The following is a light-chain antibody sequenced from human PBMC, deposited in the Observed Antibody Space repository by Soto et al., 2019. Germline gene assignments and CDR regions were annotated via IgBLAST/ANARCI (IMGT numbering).Light chain of an antibody. CDR2: EVS. V-gene: IGLV2-14*01. J-gene: IGLJ1*01. CDR3: SSYTSSSTLYV. Sequence: QSALTQPPSASGSPGHSVTLSCTGTSSDVGGYNYVSWYQQHPGKAPKLMIYEVSNRPSGVSNRFSGSKSGNTASLTISGLQAEDEADYYCSSYTSSSTLYVFGTGTKLTVL. CDR1: SSDVGGYNY.